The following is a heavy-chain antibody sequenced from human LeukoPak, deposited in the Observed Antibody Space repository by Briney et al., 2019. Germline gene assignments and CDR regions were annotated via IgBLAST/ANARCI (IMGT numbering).Heavy chain of an antibody. V-gene: IGHV1-69*05. CDR3: AREVFGQQLAKSSYYYYMDV. CDR1: GYTFTAYY. Sequence: ASVKVSCKASGYTFTAYYMHWVRQAPGQGLEWMGGIIPIFGTANYAQKFQGRVTITTDESTSTAYMELSSLRSEDTAVYYCAREVFGQQLAKSSYYYYMDVWGKGTTVTVSS. J-gene: IGHJ6*03. D-gene: IGHD6-13*01. CDR2: IIPIFGTA.